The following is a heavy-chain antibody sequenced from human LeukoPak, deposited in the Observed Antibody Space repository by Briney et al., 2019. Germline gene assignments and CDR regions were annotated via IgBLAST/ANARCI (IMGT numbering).Heavy chain of an antibody. CDR2: IYYSGST. CDR3: ARAHPGLDY. J-gene: IGHJ4*02. V-gene: IGHV4-59*01. CDR1: GGSISSYF. Sequence: SETLSLTCTVSGGSISSYFWSWIRQPPGKGLEYIGYIYYSGSTNYNPSLKSRVTISVDTSKNQFSLKLSSVTAADTAVYYCARAHPGLDYWGQGTLVTVSS. D-gene: IGHD3-10*01.